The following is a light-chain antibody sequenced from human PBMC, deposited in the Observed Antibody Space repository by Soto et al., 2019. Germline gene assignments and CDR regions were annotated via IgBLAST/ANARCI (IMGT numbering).Light chain of an antibody. Sequence: EIVLTQSPATLSLSPGKRATLTCRASQSIGTSLVWYQQKRGQAPRLLIYDASNRAIGIPARFSGSGSGTDFTLTISSLEPEDFAVYYCQQNSTSRSWTFGQGTKVEV. V-gene: IGKV3-11*01. CDR2: DAS. CDR3: QQNSTSRSWT. J-gene: IGKJ1*01. CDR1: QSIGTS.